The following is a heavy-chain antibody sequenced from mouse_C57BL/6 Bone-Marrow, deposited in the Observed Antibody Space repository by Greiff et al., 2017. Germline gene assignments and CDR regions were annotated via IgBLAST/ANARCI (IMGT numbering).Heavy chain of an antibody. V-gene: IGHV5-12*01. CDR2: ISNGGGST. D-gene: IGHD2-1*01. CDR1: GFTFSDYY. Sequence: EVKLVESGGGLVQPGGSLKLSCAASGFTFSDYYMYWVRQTPEKRLEWVAYISNGGGSTYYPDTVKGRYTISRDNAKNTLYLQMSRLKSEDTAMYYCARRGSTMVTTFSWCAYWGQGTLVTVSA. J-gene: IGHJ3*01. CDR3: ARRGSTMVTTFSWCAY.